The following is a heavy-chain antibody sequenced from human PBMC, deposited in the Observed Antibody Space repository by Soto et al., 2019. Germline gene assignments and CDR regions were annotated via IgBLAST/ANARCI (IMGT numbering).Heavy chain of an antibody. D-gene: IGHD2-21*02. J-gene: IGHJ3*02. CDR3: ARRVGDYVAFDI. Sequence: QVQLQESGPGLVKPSETLSLTCTVSGGSISSYYWSWIRQPPGKGLEWIGYIYYSGSTNYNPSLKSRVTLSVDTSKNQFSLKLSSVTAADTAVYYCARRVGDYVAFDIWGQGTMVTVSS. V-gene: IGHV4-59*08. CDR2: IYYSGST. CDR1: GGSISSYY.